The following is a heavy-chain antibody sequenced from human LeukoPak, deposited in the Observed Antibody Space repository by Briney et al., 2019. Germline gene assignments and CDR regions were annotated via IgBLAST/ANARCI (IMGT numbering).Heavy chain of an antibody. CDR2: IYYSGST. J-gene: IGHJ6*03. CDR3: TRWSIAYYYMDV. D-gene: IGHD2-15*01. CDR1: GGSISSYY. V-gene: IGHV4-59*01. Sequence: PSETLSLTCTVSGGSISSYYWNWIRQPPGKGLEWIGYIYYSGSTNYNPSLKSRVTLSVDTSKNQFSLKLSSVTAADTAVYYCTRWSIAYYYMDVWGKGTTVTISS.